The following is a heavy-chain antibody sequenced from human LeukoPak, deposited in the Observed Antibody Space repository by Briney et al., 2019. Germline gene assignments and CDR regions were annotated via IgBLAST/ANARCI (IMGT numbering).Heavy chain of an antibody. CDR2: ISQDGSDK. Sequence: PGGSLRLSCAASGFTFSSHWMNWVRQAPGKGLEWVAKISQDGSDKYYVDSVKGRFTIARDNAKNSLFLQMNSLRAEDTAVYYCAAGTRSGAFDIWGQGTMVTVSS. CDR3: AAGTRSGAFDI. CDR1: GFTFSSHW. J-gene: IGHJ3*02. D-gene: IGHD6-13*01. V-gene: IGHV3-7*01.